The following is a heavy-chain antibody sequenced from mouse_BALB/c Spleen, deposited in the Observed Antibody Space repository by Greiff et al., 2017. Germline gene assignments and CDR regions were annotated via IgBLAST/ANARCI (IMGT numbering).Heavy chain of an antibody. V-gene: IGHV5-12-1*01. CDR1: GFAFSSYD. D-gene: IGHD2-4*01. CDR3: ARHEGITTDAMDY. Sequence: EVHLVESGGGLVKPGGSLKLSCAASGFAFSSYDMSWVRQTPEKRLEWVAYISSGGGSTYYPDTVKGRFTISRDNAKNTLYLQMSSLKSEDTAMYYCARHEGITTDAMDYWGQGTSVTVSS. J-gene: IGHJ4*01. CDR2: ISSGGGST.